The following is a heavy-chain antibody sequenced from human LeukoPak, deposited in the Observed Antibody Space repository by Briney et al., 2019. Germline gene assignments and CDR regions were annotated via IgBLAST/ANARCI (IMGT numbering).Heavy chain of an antibody. CDR2: INHSGST. V-gene: IGHV4-34*01. Sequence: SETLSLTCAVYGGSFSGYYWSWIRQPPGKGLEWIGEINHSGSTNYNPSLKSRVTISVDTSKNQFSLKLSSVTAADTAVYYCARVRFGESPRYYYYMDVWGKGTTVTISS. CDR1: GGSFSGYY. J-gene: IGHJ6*03. D-gene: IGHD3-10*01. CDR3: ARVRFGESPRYYYYMDV.